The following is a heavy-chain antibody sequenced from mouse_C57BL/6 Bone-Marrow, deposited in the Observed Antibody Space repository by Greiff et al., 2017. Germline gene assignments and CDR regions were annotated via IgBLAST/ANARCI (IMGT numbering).Heavy chain of an antibody. CDR2: ISSGSSTI. D-gene: IGHD1-1*01. Sequence: EVMLVESGGGLVKPGGSLKLSCAASGFTFSDYGMHWVRQAPEKGLEWVAYISSGSSTIYYADTVKGRFTISSDNAKKTLFLQMTSLRSEYTDMYDFAMEYYYGSRDWYFDVWGTGTTVTVSS. CDR3: AMEYYYGSRDWYFDV. CDR1: GFTFSDYG. J-gene: IGHJ1*03. V-gene: IGHV5-17*01.